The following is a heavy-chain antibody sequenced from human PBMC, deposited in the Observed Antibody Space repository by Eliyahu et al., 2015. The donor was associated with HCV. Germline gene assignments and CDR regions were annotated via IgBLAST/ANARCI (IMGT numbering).Heavy chain of an antibody. CDR3: ARDSSGIAAAGYYYYGMDV. J-gene: IGHJ6*02. CDR1: G. CDR2: IWYDGSNK. D-gene: IGHD6-13*01. Sequence: GMHWVRQAPGKGLEWVAVIWYDGSNKYYADSVKGRFTISRDNSKNTLYLQMNSLRAEDTAVYYCARDSSGIAAAGYYYYGMDVWGQGTTVTVSS. V-gene: IGHV3-33*01.